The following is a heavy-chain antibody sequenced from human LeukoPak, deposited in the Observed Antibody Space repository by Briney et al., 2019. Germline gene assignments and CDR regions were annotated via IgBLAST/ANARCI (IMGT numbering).Heavy chain of an antibody. Sequence: ASAKVSCKASGYTFTSYDINWVRQATGQGLEWMGWMNPNSGNTGYAQKFQGRVTMTRNTSISTAYMELSSLRSEDTAVYYCARADSSSWYGSLSHYYYYYMDVWGKGTTVTVSS. CDR1: GYTFTSYD. J-gene: IGHJ6*03. CDR2: MNPNSGNT. V-gene: IGHV1-8*01. D-gene: IGHD6-13*01. CDR3: ARADSSSWYGSLSHYYYYYMDV.